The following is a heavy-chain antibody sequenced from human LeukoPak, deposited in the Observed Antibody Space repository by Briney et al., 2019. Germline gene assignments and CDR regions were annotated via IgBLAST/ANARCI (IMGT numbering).Heavy chain of an antibody. CDR1: GFTFSSYG. CDR2: ISSSSSTI. V-gene: IGHV3-48*01. CDR3: ARDNAAAGSEYFQH. J-gene: IGHJ1*01. Sequence: GRSLRLSCAASGFTFSSYGMHWVRQAPGKGLEWVSYISSSSSTIYYADSVKGRFTISRDNAKNSLYLQMNSLRAEDTAVYYCARDNAAAGSEYFQHWGQGTLVTVSS. D-gene: IGHD6-13*01.